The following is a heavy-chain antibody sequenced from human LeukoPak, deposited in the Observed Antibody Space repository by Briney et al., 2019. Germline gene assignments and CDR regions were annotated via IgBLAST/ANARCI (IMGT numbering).Heavy chain of an antibody. V-gene: IGHV1-46*01. CDR1: GYTFTSYY. Sequence: GASVKVSCKASGYTFTSYYMHWVRQAPGQGLEWMGVINTSGGSTSCAQKFQGRVTMTRDTSTSTVYMELSSLRSEDTAVYYCARGTGIAAAVTSLFQYWGQGTLVTVSS. J-gene: IGHJ1*01. CDR2: INTSGGST. D-gene: IGHD6-13*01. CDR3: ARGTGIAAAVTSLFQY.